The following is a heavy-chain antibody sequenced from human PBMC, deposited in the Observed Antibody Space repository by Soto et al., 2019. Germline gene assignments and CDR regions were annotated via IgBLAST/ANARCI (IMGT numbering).Heavy chain of an antibody. CDR3: AKVDSIAVAGTIDY. J-gene: IGHJ4*02. CDR1: GFNFRGYA. Sequence: GRFLRLPCGASGFNFRGYAMRWVRQAPGKGLERVSAISGSGGRTYYADSVEGRFTISRDNSKNTLYLQMNSLRAEDTAVYYCAKVDSIAVAGTIDYWGQGTLVTVSS. CDR2: ISGSGGRT. D-gene: IGHD6-19*01. V-gene: IGHV3-23*01.